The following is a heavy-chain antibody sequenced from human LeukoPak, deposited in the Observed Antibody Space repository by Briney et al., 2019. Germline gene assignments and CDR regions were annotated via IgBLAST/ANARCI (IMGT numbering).Heavy chain of an antibody. D-gene: IGHD6-19*01. CDR2: IYSGGST. Sequence: GGSLRLSCAASGFTVSSNYMSGVRQAPGKGLEWVSVIYSGGSTYYADSVKGRFTISRDNSKNTLYLQMNSLRAEDTAVYYCARMNLAVAGTFDPWGQGTLVTVSS. CDR3: ARMNLAVAGTFDP. V-gene: IGHV3-66*01. J-gene: IGHJ5*02. CDR1: GFTVSSNY.